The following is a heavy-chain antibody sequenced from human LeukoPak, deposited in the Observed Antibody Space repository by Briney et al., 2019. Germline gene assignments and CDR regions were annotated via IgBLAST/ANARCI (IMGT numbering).Heavy chain of an antibody. CDR1: GGSISSGGYY. Sequence: SETPSLTCTVSGGSISSGGYYWSWIRQHPGKGLEWIGYIYYSGSTYYNPSLKSRVTISVDTSKNQFSLKLSSVTAADTAVYYCARDHNYAFDNWGQGTLVTVSS. J-gene: IGHJ4*02. D-gene: IGHD1-1*01. CDR2: IYYSGST. V-gene: IGHV4-31*03. CDR3: ARDHNYAFDN.